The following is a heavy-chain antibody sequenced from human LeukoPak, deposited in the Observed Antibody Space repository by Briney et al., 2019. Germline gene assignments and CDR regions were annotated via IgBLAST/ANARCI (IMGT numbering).Heavy chain of an antibody. CDR3: AKDPINWGSIYFDC. V-gene: IGHV1-18*01. CDR2: ISAYNGNT. CDR1: GYTFTSYG. J-gene: IGHJ4*02. D-gene: IGHD7-27*01. Sequence: GASVKVSCKASGYTFTSYGISWVRQAPGQGLEWMGWISAYNGNTNYAQKLQGRVTMTTDTSTSTAYMELRSLRSDDTAVYWCAKDPINWGSIYFDCWGQGTLVTVSS.